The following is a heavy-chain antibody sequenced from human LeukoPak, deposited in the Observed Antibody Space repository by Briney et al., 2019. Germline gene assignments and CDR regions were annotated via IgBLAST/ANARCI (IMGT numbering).Heavy chain of an antibody. CDR3: SSACTGGSCYDFDY. V-gene: IGHV3-74*01. CDR1: GFTFSSYW. CDR2: INTDGSST. J-gene: IGHJ4*02. D-gene: IGHD2-15*01. Sequence: GGSLRLSCAASGFTFSSYWMHLLPQAPGKGLVWVSRINTDGSSTTYADSVKGRFTISRDNARNTLYLQMNSLRAEDTAVYYCSSACTGGSCYDFDYWGQGTLVTVSS.